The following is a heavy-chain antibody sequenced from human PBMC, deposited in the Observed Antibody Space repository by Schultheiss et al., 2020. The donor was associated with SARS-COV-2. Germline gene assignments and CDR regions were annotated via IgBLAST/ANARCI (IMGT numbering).Heavy chain of an antibody. CDR2: IYYSGST. D-gene: IGHD6-13*01. CDR1: GGSISSSSYY. CDR3: ARDSTQIAAAWVY. J-gene: IGHJ4*02. Sequence: SETLSLTCTVSGGSISSSSYYWGWIRQPPGKGLEWIGYIYYSGSTYYNPSLKSRVTISVDTSKNQFSLKLSSVTAADTAVYYCARDSTQIAAAWVYWGQGTLVTVSS. V-gene: IGHV4-39*07.